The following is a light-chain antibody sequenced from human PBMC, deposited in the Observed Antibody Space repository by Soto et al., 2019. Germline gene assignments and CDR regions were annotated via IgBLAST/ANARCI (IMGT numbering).Light chain of an antibody. Sequence: QSALTQPASVSGSPGQSITISCTGTSGDVGNFNLVSWYQHHPGKAPNLIISEVSKRPSGVSDRFSGSKSGDTASLTISGIQAEDEADYYCCSYVVGRTYLLFGGGTKLTVL. CDR2: EVS. CDR1: SGDVGNFNL. V-gene: IGLV2-23*02. J-gene: IGLJ2*01. CDR3: CSYVVGRTYLL.